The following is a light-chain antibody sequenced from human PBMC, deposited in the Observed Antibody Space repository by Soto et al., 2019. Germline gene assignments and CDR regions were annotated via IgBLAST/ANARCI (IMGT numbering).Light chain of an antibody. CDR3: QPWTDYSWT. J-gene: IGKJ1*01. CDR1: QGLTMW. V-gene: IGKV1-5*03. Sequence: DIHMTQSPSTLSASVGDRVTITCRASQGLTMWMAWYQQKPGKATNLLIYKTSSLESGVTSRFSGSGSGTEITLTINSLQPYYFATYYCQPWTDYSWTFGQGTKMEVK. CDR2: KTS.